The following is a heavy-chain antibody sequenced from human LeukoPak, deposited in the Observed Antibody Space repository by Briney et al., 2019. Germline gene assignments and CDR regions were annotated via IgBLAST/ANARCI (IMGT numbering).Heavy chain of an antibody. V-gene: IGHV6-1*01. CDR3: ASTHYYGSGSLLYYFDY. Sequence: SQTLSLTCAISGDSVSSNSAAWNWLRQSPSRGLEWLGSTYYRSKWYNDYAVSVKSRITINPDTSKNQFSLQLNSVTPEDTAVYYCASTHYYGSGSLLYYFDYWGQGTLVTVSS. CDR2: TYYRSKWYN. D-gene: IGHD3-10*01. CDR1: GDSVSSNSAA. J-gene: IGHJ4*02.